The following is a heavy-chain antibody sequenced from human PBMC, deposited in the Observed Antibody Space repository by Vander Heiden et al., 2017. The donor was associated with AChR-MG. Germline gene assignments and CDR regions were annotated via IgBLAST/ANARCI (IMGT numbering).Heavy chain of an antibody. Sequence: QVQLVQSGAEVKKPGASVKVSCKVSGSTLTELSMHWVRKAPGKGLGWMGGFDPEDGETIYAQKFQGRVTMTEATSTDTAYMELSSLRSEETAVYYWATAQHYDSSGYSPAYWGQGTLVTVSS. J-gene: IGHJ4*02. CDR3: ATAQHYDSSGYSPAY. CDR2: FDPEDGET. D-gene: IGHD3-22*01. V-gene: IGHV1-24*01. CDR1: GSTLTELS.